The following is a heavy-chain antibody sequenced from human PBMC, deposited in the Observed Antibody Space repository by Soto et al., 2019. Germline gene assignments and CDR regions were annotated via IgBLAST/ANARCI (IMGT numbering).Heavy chain of an antibody. Sequence: LSLTCAVYGGSFSGYYWSWIRHPPGKGLEWLGEINHSGSTNYNPSLKSRVTISVDTSKNQFSLKLSSVTAADTAVYYCARTSRLGYCSGGSCYFEYFQHWGQGTLVTVSS. D-gene: IGHD2-15*01. CDR3: ARTSRLGYCSGGSCYFEYFQH. J-gene: IGHJ1*01. V-gene: IGHV4-34*01. CDR2: INHSGST. CDR1: GGSFSGYY.